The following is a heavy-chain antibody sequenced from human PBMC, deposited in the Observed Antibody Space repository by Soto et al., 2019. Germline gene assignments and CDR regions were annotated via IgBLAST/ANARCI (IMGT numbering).Heavy chain of an antibody. CDR1: GFTFSSYW. D-gene: IGHD1-26*01. CDR3: ARDRESQWVIGGSYYRFQH. Sequence: VGSLRLSCAASGFTFSSYWMHWVRQARGKGLVWVSRINSDGGSTSYADSVKGRFTISRDNAKNTLYLQMNSLRAEDTAVYYCARDRESQWVIGGSYYRFQHWGQGTLVTVSS. CDR2: INSDGGST. J-gene: IGHJ1*01. V-gene: IGHV3-74*01.